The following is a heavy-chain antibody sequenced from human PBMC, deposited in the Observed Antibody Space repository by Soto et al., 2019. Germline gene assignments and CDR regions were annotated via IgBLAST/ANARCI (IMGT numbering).Heavy chain of an antibody. CDR1: GYTFTSYY. D-gene: IGHD5-12*01. CDR2: INPSGGST. V-gene: IGHV1-46*01. Sequence: QVQLVQSGAEVKKPGASVKVSCKASGYTFTSYYMYWVRQAPAQGLEWMGIINPSGGSTSYAQKFQGRATMTRDTSTSTVYMELSSLRSEDTAVYYCARVEMATIKGNAFDIWGQGTMVTVSS. J-gene: IGHJ3*02. CDR3: ARVEMATIKGNAFDI.